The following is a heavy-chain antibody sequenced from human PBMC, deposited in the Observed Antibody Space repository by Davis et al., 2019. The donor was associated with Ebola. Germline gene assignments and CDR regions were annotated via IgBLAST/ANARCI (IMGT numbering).Heavy chain of an antibody. CDR2: INPITGGT. V-gene: IGHV1-46*01. Sequence: ASVKVSRKASGYRFTSYYMHWVRQAPGQGLEWMGIINPITGGTSYAQNFQVRVNMTRDTSTSTVYMELSSLRSEDTAVYYCAREGGRYYDSSGYVSDIWGQGTMVKVSS. J-gene: IGHJ3*02. CDR1: GYRFTSYY. D-gene: IGHD3-22*01. CDR3: AREGGRYYDSSGYVSDI.